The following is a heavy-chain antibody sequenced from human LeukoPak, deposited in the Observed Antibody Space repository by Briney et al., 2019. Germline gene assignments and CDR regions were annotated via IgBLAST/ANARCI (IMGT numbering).Heavy chain of an antibody. V-gene: IGHV3-33*06. CDR3: AKGPADYDILTGYWVDY. CDR1: GFTFSSYG. J-gene: IGHJ4*02. CDR2: IWYDGSNK. Sequence: PGGSLRLSCAASGFTFSSYGMHWVRQAPGKGLEWVAVIWYDGSNKYYADSVKGRFTISRDNSKNTLYLQMNSLRAEDTAVYYCAKGPADYDILTGYWVDYWGQGTLVTVSS. D-gene: IGHD3-9*01.